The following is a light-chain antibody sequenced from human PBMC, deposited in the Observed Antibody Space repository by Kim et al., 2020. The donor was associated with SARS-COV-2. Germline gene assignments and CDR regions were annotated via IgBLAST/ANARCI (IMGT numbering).Light chain of an antibody. CDR2: DAS. Sequence: EIVLTQSPATLSLSPGERATLSCRASQSVSSYLAWYQQKPGQAPRLLIYDASNRATGIPARFSGGGSGTDFTLTISSLEPEDFAVYYCQQRSNWPTVTFGGGTKVDIK. CDR3: QQRSNWPTVT. J-gene: IGKJ4*01. CDR1: QSVSSY. V-gene: IGKV3-11*01.